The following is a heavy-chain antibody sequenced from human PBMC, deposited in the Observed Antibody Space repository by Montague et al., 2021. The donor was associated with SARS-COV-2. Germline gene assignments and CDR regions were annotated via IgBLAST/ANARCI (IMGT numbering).Heavy chain of an antibody. CDR3: TRLSLGWNTD. D-gene: IGHD1-1*01. Sequence: SETLSLTCTVSGDSMTDSYWSWIRQPPGKGLEYIGYIYFSGSTNYNPSLKCRLTISVDTSKNQFSLKLSSVTAADTAVYFCTRLSLGWNTDWGQGTLVTVSS. V-gene: IGHV4-59*08. CDR2: IYFSGST. CDR1: GDSMTDSY. J-gene: IGHJ1*01.